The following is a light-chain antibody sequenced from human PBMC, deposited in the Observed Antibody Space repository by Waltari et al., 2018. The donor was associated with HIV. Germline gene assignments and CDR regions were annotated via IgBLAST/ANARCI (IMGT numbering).Light chain of an antibody. CDR2: SAS. CDR3: QEYETWTKT. CDR1: QNIKSN. V-gene: IGKV3-15*01. Sequence: DIVMTQSPATLSVSPGERATLSCRASQNIKSNLAWFQQLPGQAPRLLISSASIRATDIPPRCRGSGSGTDFTLTISSLQSEDFAIYYCQEYETWTKTFGQGTKVEMK. J-gene: IGKJ1*01.